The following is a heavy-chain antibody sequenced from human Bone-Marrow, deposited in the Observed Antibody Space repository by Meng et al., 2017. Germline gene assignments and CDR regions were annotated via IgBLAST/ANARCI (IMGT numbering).Heavy chain of an antibody. V-gene: IGHV1-46*01. D-gene: IGHD2-15*01. Sequence: ASVKVSCKASGYTFTSYYMHWVRQAPGQGLEWMGIINPSGGSKSYAQKFQGRVTMTRDTSTSTVYMELSSLRSEDTAGYYCARGPDPGGYCSGGSCYSPFDYWGQGTLVTVSS. CDR3: ARGPDPGGYCSGGSCYSPFDY. CDR2: INPSGGSK. J-gene: IGHJ4*02. CDR1: GYTFTSYY.